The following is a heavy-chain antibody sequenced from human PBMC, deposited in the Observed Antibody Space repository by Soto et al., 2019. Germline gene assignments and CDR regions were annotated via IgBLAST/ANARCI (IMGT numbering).Heavy chain of an antibody. Sequence: GGSLSLSCAASVFTFSSNYMSWFRQAPVKGLEWVSVIYSGGSTYYADSVKGRFTISRDNSKNTLYLQMNSLRAEDTAVYYCARTLDYDFWSGYSGMDVWGQGTTVTVS. CDR2: IYSGGST. D-gene: IGHD3-3*01. J-gene: IGHJ6*02. CDR3: ARTLDYDFWSGYSGMDV. V-gene: IGHV3-53*01. CDR1: VFTFSSNY.